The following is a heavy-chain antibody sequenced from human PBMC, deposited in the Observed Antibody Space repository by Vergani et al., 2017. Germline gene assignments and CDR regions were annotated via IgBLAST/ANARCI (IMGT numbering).Heavy chain of an antibody. J-gene: IGHJ5*02. CDR1: GFTFSSYS. D-gene: IGHD3-10*01. CDR2: ISSSSSTI. Sequence: EVQLVESGGGLVQPGGSLRLSCAASGFTFSSYSMNWVRQAPGKGLEWVSYISSSSSTIYYADSVKGRFTISRDNAKNSLYLQMNSLRAEDTAVYYCARGFSXVRGVISRSPWFDPWGQGTLVTVSS. V-gene: IGHV3-48*01. CDR3: ARGFSXVRGVISRSPWFDP.